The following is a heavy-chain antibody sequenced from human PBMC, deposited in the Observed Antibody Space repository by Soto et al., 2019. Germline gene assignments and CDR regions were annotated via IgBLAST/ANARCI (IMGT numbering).Heavy chain of an antibody. CDR2: TYYRSKWYY. J-gene: IGHJ5*01. CDR3: VGLIGNSWLDS. Sequence: SQTLSLTCAISGDSVSSDSVTWNWIRQSPSRGLEWLGRTYYRSKWYYDYALSVKSRITINPDTSNNQLSLQLNSVTPDDTAVYYCVGLIGNSWLDSWGQGTLVTVSS. D-gene: IGHD3-16*01. CDR1: GDSVSSDSVT. V-gene: IGHV6-1*01.